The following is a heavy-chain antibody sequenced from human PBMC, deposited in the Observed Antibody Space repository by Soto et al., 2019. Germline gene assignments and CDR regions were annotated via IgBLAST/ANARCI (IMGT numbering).Heavy chain of an antibody. CDR3: ARDQGGPFDY. Sequence: QVQLQESGPGLVKPSETLSLTCTVSGVSFSTYYWSWIRQAPGQGLEWIGYIYYSGSSNYNPSLQSRVTMSVDTSKHQLSLELSSVTAADTAVYYCARDQGGPFDYWGQGTLVTVSS. J-gene: IGHJ4*02. CDR2: IYYSGSS. V-gene: IGHV4-59*01. D-gene: IGHD2-15*01. CDR1: GVSFSTYY.